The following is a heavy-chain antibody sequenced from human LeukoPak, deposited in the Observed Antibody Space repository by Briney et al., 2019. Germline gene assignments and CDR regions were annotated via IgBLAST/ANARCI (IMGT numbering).Heavy chain of an antibody. D-gene: IGHD1-26*01. CDR1: GFSFSSYS. J-gene: IGHJ3*02. V-gene: IGHV3-21*01. Sequence: PGGSLRLSCAASGFSFSSYSMNWVRQAPGKGLEWVSSISSSSSYIYYADPVKGRFTISRDNDNNSLYLQMNSLRAEDTAVYYCARSGIVGAISAFDIWGQGTMVTVSS. CDR2: ISSSSSYI. CDR3: ARSGIVGAISAFDI.